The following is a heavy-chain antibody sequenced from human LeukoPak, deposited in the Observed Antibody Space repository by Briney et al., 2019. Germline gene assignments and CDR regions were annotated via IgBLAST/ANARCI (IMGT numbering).Heavy chain of an antibody. CDR3: ARSYYYGSGYH. D-gene: IGHD3-10*01. Sequence: SETLSLTCTVSGGSISSYYWSWIRQPPGKGLEWIGYIYYSGSTNYNPSLKSRVTISVDTSKNQFSLKLSSVTAADTAVYYCARSYYYGSGYHWGQGTLVTVSS. CDR1: GGSISSYY. V-gene: IGHV4-59*08. J-gene: IGHJ4*02. CDR2: IYYSGST.